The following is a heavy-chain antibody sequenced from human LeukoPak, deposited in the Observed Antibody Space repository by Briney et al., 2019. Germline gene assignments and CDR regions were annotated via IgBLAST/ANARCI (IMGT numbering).Heavy chain of an antibody. CDR1: GRSISSYY. CDR2: IHYSGTP. CDR3: ARVLGYSYGSFDY. Sequence: SETLSLTCTVSGRSISSYYWSWIRHPPGKGLEWNGSIHYSGTPTYNPSLKSRATISVDTSKTQFSLRLTPVTAADTTSYYVARVLGYSYGSFDYWGQGTLVTVSS. V-gene: IGHV4-59*08. D-gene: IGHD5-18*01. J-gene: IGHJ4*02.